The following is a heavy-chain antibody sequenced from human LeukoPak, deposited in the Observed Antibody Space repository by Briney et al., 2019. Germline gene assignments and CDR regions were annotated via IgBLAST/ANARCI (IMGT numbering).Heavy chain of an antibody. CDR1: GGSISNGNW. CDR2: IYHTGST. J-gene: IGHJ5*02. D-gene: IGHD3-10*01. CDR3: ARETIMVRGERWWFDP. Sequence: SETLSLTCGVSGGSISNGNWWSWVRQPPGKGLEWIGEIYHTGSTNYNPSLKSRVTISVDTSKNQFSLKLSPVTAADTAVYYCARETIMVRGERWWFDPWGQGTLVTVSS. V-gene: IGHV4-4*02.